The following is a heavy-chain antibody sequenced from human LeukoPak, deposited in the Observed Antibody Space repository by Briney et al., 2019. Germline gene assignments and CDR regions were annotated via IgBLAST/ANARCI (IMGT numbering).Heavy chain of an antibody. CDR2: IKEDGSEK. Sequence: GGSLSLSCAASGFTFSNYWMSWVRQAPGKGLEWVANIKEDGSEKYYVDSVKVRFTVSRDNARNSLYLQMNSLRAEDTAVYYCASGRQLGYWGQGPLVTVSS. CDR1: GFTFSNYW. CDR3: ASGRQLGY. V-gene: IGHV3-7*01. J-gene: IGHJ4*02. D-gene: IGHD6-13*01.